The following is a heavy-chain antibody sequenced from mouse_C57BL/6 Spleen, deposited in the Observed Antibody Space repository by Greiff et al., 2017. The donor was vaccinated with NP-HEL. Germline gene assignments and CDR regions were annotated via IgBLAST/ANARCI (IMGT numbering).Heavy chain of an antibody. Sequence: VQLQQPGAELVKPGASVKLSCKASGYTFTSYWMQWVKQRPGQGLEWIGEIDPSDSYTNYNQKFKGKATLTVDTSSSTAYMQLSSLTSEDSAVYYCARRETGSYYFDYWGQGTTLTVSS. J-gene: IGHJ2*01. D-gene: IGHD4-1*01. CDR3: ARRETGSYYFDY. V-gene: IGHV1-50*01. CDR1: GYTFTSYW. CDR2: IDPSDSYT.